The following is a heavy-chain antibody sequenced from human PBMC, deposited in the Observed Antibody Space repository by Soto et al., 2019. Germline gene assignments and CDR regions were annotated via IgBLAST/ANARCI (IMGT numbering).Heavy chain of an antibody. Sequence: GGSLRLSCATSGFTFSSAWMNWVHQAPGKGLEWVCRIKIKTDGGRTDYAAPVKGRFTISRDYSKNTLYLQMNSLKPEDTAVYYCTKGYYDRSGYYWGPHEYFQNWGQGTLVTVSS. CDR3: TKGYYDRSGYYWGPHEYFQN. J-gene: IGHJ1*01. V-gene: IGHV3-15*07. CDR2: IKIKTDGGRT. D-gene: IGHD3-22*01. CDR1: GFTFSSAW.